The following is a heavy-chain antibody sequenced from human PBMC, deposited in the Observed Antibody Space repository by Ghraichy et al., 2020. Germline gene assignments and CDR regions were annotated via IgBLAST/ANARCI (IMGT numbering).Heavy chain of an antibody. CDR1: GFTFTTYA. D-gene: IGHD2-15*01. CDR2: ISGGGSTT. Sequence: GGSLRLSCAASGFTFTTYAMTWVRQAPGKGLEWVSAISGGGSTTHYADSVKGRFTISRDNSKNTLYLQMNSLRAEDTAVYYCAKAKGTYCSGGTCYFDCWGQGTLVTVSS. V-gene: IGHV3-23*01. CDR3: AKAKGTYCSGGTCYFDC. J-gene: IGHJ4*02.